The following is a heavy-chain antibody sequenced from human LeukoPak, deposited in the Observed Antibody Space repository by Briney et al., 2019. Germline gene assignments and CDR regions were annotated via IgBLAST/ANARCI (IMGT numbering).Heavy chain of an antibody. J-gene: IGHJ6*03. CDR1: GFTFSSYA. Sequence: PGGSLRLSCAASGFTFSSYAMSWVRQAPGKGLEWVSAISGGSADYADSVKGRFSISIDNSKNTLHLQMNSLGAEDTAVYYCAKDRSSRYDFWSGSFSHYYYYYMDVWGKGTTVTVSS. D-gene: IGHD3-3*01. CDR2: ISGGSA. V-gene: IGHV3-23*01. CDR3: AKDRSSRYDFWSGSFSHYYYYYMDV.